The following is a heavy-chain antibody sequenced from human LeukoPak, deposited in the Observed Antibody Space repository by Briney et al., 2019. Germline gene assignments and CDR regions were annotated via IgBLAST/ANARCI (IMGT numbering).Heavy chain of an antibody. CDR1: GFTFSSYD. J-gene: IGHJ6*03. V-gene: IGHV3-13*01. CDR3: ARGSYYYYMDV. CDR2: IGTAGDR. Sequence: GGSLRLSCAASGFTFSSYDMHWVGQATGKGLEWVSAIGTAGDRYYPGSVKGRFTISRENAKNSLYLQMNSLRAGATAVYYCARGSYYYYMDVWGKGTTVTVSS.